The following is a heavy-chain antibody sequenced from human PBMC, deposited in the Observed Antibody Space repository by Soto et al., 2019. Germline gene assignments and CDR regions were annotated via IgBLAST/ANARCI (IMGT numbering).Heavy chain of an antibody. CDR1: GFTVSSNY. D-gene: IGHD6-13*01. Sequence: EVQLVESGGGLVQPGGSLRLSCAASGFTVSSNYMSWVRQAPGKGLEWVSVIYSGGSTYYADSVKGRFTISRDNSKNTLYLQMNSLRAEDTAVYYCARDHPAAPEYYYYGMDVWGQGTTVTVSS. V-gene: IGHV3-66*01. CDR3: ARDHPAAPEYYYYGMDV. J-gene: IGHJ6*02. CDR2: IYSGGST.